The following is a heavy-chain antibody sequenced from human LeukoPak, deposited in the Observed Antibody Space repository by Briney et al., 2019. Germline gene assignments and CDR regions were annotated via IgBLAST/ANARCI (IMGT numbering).Heavy chain of an antibody. CDR1: GFTFSSYE. CDR2: ISSSGSTI. Sequence: PGGSLRLSCAASGFTFSSYEMNWVRQAPGKGLEWVSYISSSGSTIYYADSVKGRFTISTDSAKNSLYLQMNSLRAEDTAVYYCAELGITMIGGVWGKGTTVTISS. CDR3: AELGITMIGGV. J-gene: IGHJ6*04. V-gene: IGHV3-48*03. D-gene: IGHD3-10*02.